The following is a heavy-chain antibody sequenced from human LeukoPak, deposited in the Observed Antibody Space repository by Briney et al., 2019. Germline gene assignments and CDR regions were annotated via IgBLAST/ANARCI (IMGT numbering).Heavy chain of an antibody. Sequence: GRSLRLSCAASGFTFDDYAMHWVRQAPGKGLEWVSGISWNSGSIGYADSVKGRFTISRGNAKNSLYLQMNSLRAEDTALYYCAKDNQRWLQSRSFDYWGQGTLVTVSS. V-gene: IGHV3-9*01. CDR1: GFTFDDYA. J-gene: IGHJ4*02. CDR3: AKDNQRWLQSRSFDY. CDR2: ISWNSGSI. D-gene: IGHD5-24*01.